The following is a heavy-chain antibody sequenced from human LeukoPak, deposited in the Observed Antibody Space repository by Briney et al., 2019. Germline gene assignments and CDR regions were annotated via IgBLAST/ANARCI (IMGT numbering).Heavy chain of an antibody. CDR2: INPNSGGT. J-gene: IGHJ6*03. CDR3: ARGRTTVTTENYYYYYMDV. Sequence: ASVKVSCKASGYTFTGYYMHWVRQAPGQGLEWMGWINPNSGGTNYAQKFQGRVTITRNTSISTAYMELSSLRSEDTAVYYCARGRTTVTTENYYYYYMDVWGKGTTVTVSS. V-gene: IGHV1-2*02. CDR1: GYTFTGYY. D-gene: IGHD4-17*01.